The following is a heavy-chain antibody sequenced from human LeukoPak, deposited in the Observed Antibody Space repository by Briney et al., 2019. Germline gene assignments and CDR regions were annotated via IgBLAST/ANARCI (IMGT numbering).Heavy chain of an antibody. J-gene: IGHJ6*02. CDR2: ISAYNGNT. CDR3: ARDRILTGYRRIRYGMDV. D-gene: IGHD3-9*01. CDR1: GYTFTSYD. V-gene: IGHV1-18*01. Sequence: ASVKVSCKASGYTFTSYDINWVRQATGQGLEWMGWISAYNGNTNYAQKLQGRVTMTTDTSTSTAYMELRSLRSDDTAVYYCARDRILTGYRRIRYGMDVWGQGTTVTVSS.